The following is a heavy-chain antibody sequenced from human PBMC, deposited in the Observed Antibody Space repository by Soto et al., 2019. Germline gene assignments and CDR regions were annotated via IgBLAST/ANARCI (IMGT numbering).Heavy chain of an antibody. CDR1: GYTCTSYG. Sequence: ASLKVSCKASGYTCTSYGISWVLQAPGQGHEWMGWISAYNGNTNYAQKLQGRVTMTTDTSTSTAYMELRSLRSDDTAVYYCARDHYYDSSSYCGGSAFDIWGQGTMVTVSS. CDR3: ARDHYYDSSSYCGGSAFDI. V-gene: IGHV1-18*01. CDR2: ISAYNGNT. D-gene: IGHD3-22*01. J-gene: IGHJ3*02.